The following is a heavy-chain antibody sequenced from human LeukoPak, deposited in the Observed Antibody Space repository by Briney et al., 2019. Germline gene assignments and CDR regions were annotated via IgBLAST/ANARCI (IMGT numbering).Heavy chain of an antibody. CDR3: AKVSGRGKLIVVVITLFDY. V-gene: IGHV3-23*01. CDR1: GCTFSSYA. Sequence: GGSLRLSCAASGCTFSSYAMSGVRQAPGKGLEGVSGSSGSGGSTYYADCVKGRFTISRDNSKNTLYLQMNRLRAEDMAVYYCAKVSGRGKLIVVVITLFDYWGQGTLVTVSS. D-gene: IGHD3-22*01. J-gene: IGHJ4*02. CDR2: SSGSGGST.